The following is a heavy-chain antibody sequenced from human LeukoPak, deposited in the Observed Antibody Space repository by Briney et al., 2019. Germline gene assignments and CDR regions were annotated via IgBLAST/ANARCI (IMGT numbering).Heavy chain of an antibody. Sequence: GGSLRLSCAVSGFSLSNYWIHWVRHAPGKGLEWVSGINWNSNNIDYADSVKGRFTISRDNAKNSLYLQMNSLRAEDTALYYCAKASSGYYSAILDWGQGTLVTVSS. CDR1: GFSLSNYW. D-gene: IGHD3-22*01. V-gene: IGHV3-9*01. CDR2: INWNSNNI. J-gene: IGHJ4*02. CDR3: AKASSGYYSAILD.